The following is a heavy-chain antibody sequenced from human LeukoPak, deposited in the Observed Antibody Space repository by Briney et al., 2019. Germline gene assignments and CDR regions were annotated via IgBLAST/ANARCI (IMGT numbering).Heavy chain of an antibody. CDR1: GGSFSGSY. J-gene: IGHJ4*02. Sequence: SETLSLTCAVYGGSFSGSYWTWIRQPPGKGLEWIGEINHSGSTNYNPSLKSRVTISLDTSKNQFSLRLSSVTAADTAVYYCARHTTVGGSLRFDYWGQGTLVTVSS. CDR3: ARHTTVGGSLRFDY. CDR2: INHSGST. V-gene: IGHV4-34*01. D-gene: IGHD4-23*01.